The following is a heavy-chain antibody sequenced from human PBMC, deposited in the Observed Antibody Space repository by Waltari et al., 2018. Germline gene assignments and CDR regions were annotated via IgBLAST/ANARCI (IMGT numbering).Heavy chain of an antibody. D-gene: IGHD2-2*01. CDR3: ARDPHQIAVAHWFDP. CDR2: ISGSGSII. V-gene: IGHV3-48*03. Sequence: VKRVKSGGGLVQLGGSLRPPCQAPGLPFGVYERNWVRQAPGKGLEWVSYISGSGSIIDYADSVKGRFTISRDNAKNSLYLQMNNLRAEDTAVYYCARDPHQIAVAHWFDPWGQGTLVTVSS. CDR1: GLPFGVYE. J-gene: IGHJ5*02.